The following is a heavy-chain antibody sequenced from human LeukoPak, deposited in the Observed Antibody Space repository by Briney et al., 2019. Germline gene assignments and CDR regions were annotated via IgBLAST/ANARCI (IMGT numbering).Heavy chain of an antibody. V-gene: IGHV4-39*01. CDR1: GGSISSSSYY. D-gene: IGHD5-18*01. CDR2: IYYSGST. CDR3: ARPSTAMVIDY. J-gene: IGHJ4*02. Sequence: SETLSLTCTVSGGSISSSSYYWGWIRQPPGKGLEWIGSIYYSGSTYYNPSLKSRVTISADTSKNQFSLKLSSVTAADTAVYYCARPSTAMVIDYWGQGTLVTVSS.